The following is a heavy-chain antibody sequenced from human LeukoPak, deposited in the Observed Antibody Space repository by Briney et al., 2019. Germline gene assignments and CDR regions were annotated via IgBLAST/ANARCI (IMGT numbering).Heavy chain of an antibody. V-gene: IGHV3-23*01. CDR1: GFTFSSYA. J-gene: IGHJ6*02. CDR2: ISGSGGST. D-gene: IGHD5-18*01. CDR3: AKDPTTTLGTAMVEPHYYYGMDV. Sequence: PGGSLRLSCAASGFTFSSYAMSWVRQAPGKGLEWVSAISGSGGSTYYADSVKGRFTISRDNSKNTLYLQMNSLRAEDTAVYYCAKDPTTTLGTAMVEPHYYYGMDVWGQGTTVTVSS.